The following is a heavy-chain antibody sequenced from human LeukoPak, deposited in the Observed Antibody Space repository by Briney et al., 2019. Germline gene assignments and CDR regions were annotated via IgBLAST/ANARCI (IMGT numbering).Heavy chain of an antibody. CDR3: ATGPFSVTYFDY. CDR1: GGTFSSYA. V-gene: IGHV1-69*05. Sequence: SVKVSCKASGGTFSSYAISWVRQAPGQGLEWMGGIIPIFGTANYAQKFQGRVTITTDEYTSTAYMELSSLRSEDTAVYYCATGPFSVTYFDYWGQGTLVTVSS. J-gene: IGHJ4*02. D-gene: IGHD2-21*02. CDR2: IIPIFGTA.